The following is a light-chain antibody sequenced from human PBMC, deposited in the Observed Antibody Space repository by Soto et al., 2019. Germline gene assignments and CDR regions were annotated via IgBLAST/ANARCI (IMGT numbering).Light chain of an antibody. Sequence: QSVLTQPASVSGSPGQSITISCTGTSSDVGAYGYVSWYQQHPGKAPKLMIYEVSYRPSGVSNRSSGSKSGNAASLTISGLQAEDEADYYCSSYTTSSTVVFGGGTKLTVL. CDR2: EVS. J-gene: IGLJ2*01. V-gene: IGLV2-14*01. CDR1: SSDVGAYGY. CDR3: SSYTTSSTVV.